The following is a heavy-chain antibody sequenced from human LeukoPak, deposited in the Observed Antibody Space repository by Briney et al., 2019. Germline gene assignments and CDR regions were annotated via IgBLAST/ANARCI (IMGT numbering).Heavy chain of an antibody. CDR2: ISGSGGST. CDR3: AREAYYGSGSTYYFDY. CDR1: GFTFSSYA. J-gene: IGHJ4*02. Sequence: GGSLRLSCAASGFTFSSYAMSWVRQAPGKGLEWVSAISGSGGSTYYADSVKGRFTISRDNSKNTLYLQMNSLRAEDTAVYYCAREAYYGSGSTYYFDYWGQGTLVTVSS. D-gene: IGHD3-10*01. V-gene: IGHV3-23*01.